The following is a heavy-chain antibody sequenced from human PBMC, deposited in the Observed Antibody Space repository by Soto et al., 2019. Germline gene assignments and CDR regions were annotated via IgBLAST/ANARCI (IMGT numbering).Heavy chain of an antibody. CDR1: GGSISSGDYY. V-gene: IGHV4-30-4*01. Sequence: SETLSLTCTVSGGSISSGDYYWSWIRQPPGKGLEWIGYIYYSGSTYYNPSLKSRVTISVDTSKNQFSLKLSSVTAADTAVYYCARDPPGYCSGGSCFPKYYYYGMDVWGQGTTVTVSS. CDR3: ARDPPGYCSGGSCFPKYYYYGMDV. J-gene: IGHJ6*02. CDR2: IYYSGST. D-gene: IGHD2-15*01.